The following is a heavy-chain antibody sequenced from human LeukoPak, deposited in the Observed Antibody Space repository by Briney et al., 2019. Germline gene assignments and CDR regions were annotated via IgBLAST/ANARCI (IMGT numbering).Heavy chain of an antibody. CDR2: INHSGST. CDR1: GGSFSGYY. V-gene: IGHV4-34*01. D-gene: IGHD3-3*01. Sequence: SETLSLTCAVYGGSFSGYYWSWLRQPPGKGLEWIGEINHSGSTNYNPSLKSRVTISVDTSKNQFSLKLSSVTAADTAVYYCARDLDPYYDFWSGYYPLDYWGQGTLVTVSS. J-gene: IGHJ4*02. CDR3: ARDLDPYYDFWSGYYPLDY.